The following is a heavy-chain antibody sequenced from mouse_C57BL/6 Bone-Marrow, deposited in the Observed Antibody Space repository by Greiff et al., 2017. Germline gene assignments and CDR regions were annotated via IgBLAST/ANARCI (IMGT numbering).Heavy chain of an antibody. J-gene: IGHJ3*01. CDR3: TGGFDDYDAGFAY. CDR2: IYPGNSDT. D-gene: IGHD2-4*01. CDR1: GYTFTSYW. Sequence: VQLQQSGTVLARPGASVKMSCKTSGYTFTSYWMHWVKQRPGQGLEWIGAIYPGNSDTSYNQKFKGKAKMTAVKSASTAYMERSSLTDEDSAVYYCTGGFDDYDAGFAYWGQGTLVTVSA. V-gene: IGHV1-5*01.